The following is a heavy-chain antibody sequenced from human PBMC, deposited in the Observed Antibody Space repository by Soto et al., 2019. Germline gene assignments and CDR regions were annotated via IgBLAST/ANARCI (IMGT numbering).Heavy chain of an antibody. J-gene: IGHJ3*02. V-gene: IGHV1-58*01. CDR2: IVVGSGYT. Sequence: QMQLVQSGPEVKKPGTSVKVSCKASGFTFTSSAVQWVRQARGQRLEWIGWIVVGSGYTNYAQKFQERVTITGDMSTSTAYMELGSLRSEDTAVYYCAAGSTDRDAFDIWGQGTMVTVSS. CDR1: GFTFTSSA. CDR3: AAGSTDRDAFDI.